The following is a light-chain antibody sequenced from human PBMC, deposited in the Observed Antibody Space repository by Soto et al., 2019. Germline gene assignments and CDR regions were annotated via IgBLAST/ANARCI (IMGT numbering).Light chain of an antibody. CDR3: CSYTSSNIYV. V-gene: IGLV2-14*01. J-gene: IGLJ1*01. CDR1: SSEVGGYKF. CDR2: DVS. Sequence: QSVLTQPASVSGSPGQSITISCTGTSSEVGGYKFVSWYQQHPGKAPKLMTYDVSNRPSGVSNRFSGSKSDNTASLTISGLQAEDEADYYCCSYTSSNIYVFGNGTKVTVL.